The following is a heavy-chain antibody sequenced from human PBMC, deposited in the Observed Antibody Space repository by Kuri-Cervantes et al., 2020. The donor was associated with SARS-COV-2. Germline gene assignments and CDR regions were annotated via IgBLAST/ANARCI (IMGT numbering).Heavy chain of an antibody. Sequence: GSLRLACAVSGYSISSGYYWGWIWQPPGKGLEWIGRIYTSGSTNYNPPLKSRVTMSVDTSKNQFSLKLSSVTAADTAVYYCARAVVVVPAATTNWFDPWGQGTLVTVSS. D-gene: IGHD2-2*01. J-gene: IGHJ5*02. V-gene: IGHV4-38-2*01. CDR3: ARAVVVVPAATTNWFDP. CDR2: IYTSGST. CDR1: GYSISSGYY.